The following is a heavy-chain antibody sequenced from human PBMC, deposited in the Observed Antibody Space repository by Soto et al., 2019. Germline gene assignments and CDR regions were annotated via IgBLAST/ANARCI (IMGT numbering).Heavy chain of an antibody. CDR3: ARHAYDYGDYDYYYYMDF. J-gene: IGHJ6*03. D-gene: IGHD4-17*01. CDR2: IYYSGST. V-gene: IGHV4-59*08. CDR1: GGSISSYY. Sequence: TSETLSLTCTVSGGSISSYYWSWIRQPPGKGLEWIGYIYYSGSTNYNPSLKSRVTISVDTSKNQFSLKLSSVTAADTAVYYCARHAYDYGDYDYYYYMDFSGKGTTVTVSS.